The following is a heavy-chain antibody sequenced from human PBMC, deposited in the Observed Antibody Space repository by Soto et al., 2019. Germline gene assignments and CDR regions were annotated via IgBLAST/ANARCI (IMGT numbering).Heavy chain of an antibody. V-gene: IGHV4-59*01. D-gene: IGHD3-10*01. CDR3: ARFRRNYFDY. J-gene: IGHJ4*02. Sequence: PSETLSLTCTVSGDSMSGFYWSWIRQTPGKGLEWIGYINYVGRTSYYSPSLQRLVTISLDSSKNQFSLILSSVTAADTAVFFCARFRRNYFDYWGQGTQVTVSS. CDR1: GDSMSGFY. CDR2: INYVGRTS.